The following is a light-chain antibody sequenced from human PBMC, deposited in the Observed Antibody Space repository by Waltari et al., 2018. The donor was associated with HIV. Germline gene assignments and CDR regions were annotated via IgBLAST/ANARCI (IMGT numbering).Light chain of an antibody. J-gene: IGLJ3*02. CDR2: DVS. Sequence: QSALTPPASVSGSPGQSITISCTGTSSDVGGSIYVSWYQQHPGNAPKLMIYDVSNRPSGVSNRFSGSKSGNTASLTISGLQAEDEADYYCSSYTSSSTPWVFGGGTKLTVL. CDR1: SSDVGGSIY. CDR3: SSYTSSSTPWV. V-gene: IGLV2-14*01.